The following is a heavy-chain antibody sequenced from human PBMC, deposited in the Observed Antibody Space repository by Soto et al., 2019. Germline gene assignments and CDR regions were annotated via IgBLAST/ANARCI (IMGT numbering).Heavy chain of an antibody. CDR1: GFTFRNHA. CDR3: AREQYAAFYFDY. V-gene: IGHV3-30-3*01. J-gene: IGHJ4*02. CDR2: ISYDGSNK. Sequence: XXSLRLSFAASGFTFRNHAMHWVLQAPGKGLEWMAVISYDGSNKYYADSVKGRFTISRDNSKNTLYLQLNSMRVEDTALYYCAREQYAAFYFDYWGQGTPVTVSS.